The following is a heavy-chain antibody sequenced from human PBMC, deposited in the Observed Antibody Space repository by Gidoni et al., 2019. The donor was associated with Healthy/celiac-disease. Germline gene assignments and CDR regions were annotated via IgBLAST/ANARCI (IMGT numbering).Heavy chain of an antibody. CDR2: ISAYNGNT. D-gene: IGHD2-15*01. V-gene: IGHV1-18*01. Sequence: QVQLVQSGAEVKKPGASVKVSCKASGYTFTSYCISWVRQATGQGLEWMGRISAYNGNTNYAQKLQGRVTMTTDTSTSTAYMELRSLISDDTAVYYCASAELGYCSGGSCYSDSVFDYWGQGTLVTVSS. J-gene: IGHJ4*02. CDR1: GYTFTSYC. CDR3: ASAELGYCSGGSCYSDSVFDY.